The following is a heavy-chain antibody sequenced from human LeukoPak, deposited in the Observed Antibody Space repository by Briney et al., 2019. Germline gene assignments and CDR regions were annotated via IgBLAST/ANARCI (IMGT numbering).Heavy chain of an antibody. CDR1: GASITNYY. CDR3: ARGSSGWYFDY. CDR2: IHYSGRT. D-gene: IGHD6-19*01. V-gene: IGHV4-59*01. J-gene: IGHJ4*02. Sequence: PSETLSLTCTVSGASITNYYWTWIRQPPGKGLEWIGYIHYSGRTNYNPSLKSRVTISVDTSKNQFSLKLSSVTAADTAVYYCARGSSGWYFDYWGQGTLVTVSS.